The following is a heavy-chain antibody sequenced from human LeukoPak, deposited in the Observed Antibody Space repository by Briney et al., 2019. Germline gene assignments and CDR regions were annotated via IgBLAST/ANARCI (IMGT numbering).Heavy chain of an antibody. CDR3: ARLSYYDSSGYPLDY. CDR1: GFTFSSYA. Sequence: GRSLRLSCAASGFTFSSYAMHWVRQPPSKAREWVAVIPYDGSNKYYADSVEERFTIPRDNSKHTLYLQMNSLRAEDTAVYYCARLSYYDSSGYPLDYWGQGTLVTVSS. CDR2: IPYDGSNK. V-gene: IGHV3-30-3*01. J-gene: IGHJ4*02. D-gene: IGHD3-22*01.